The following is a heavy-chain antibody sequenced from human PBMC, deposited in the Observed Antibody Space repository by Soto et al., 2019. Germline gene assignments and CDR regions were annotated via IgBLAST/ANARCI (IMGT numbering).Heavy chain of an antibody. CDR1: GFTVSSNY. D-gene: IGHD6-13*01. CDR3: AKEGRYSSSRGYFDY. CDR2: IYSDDST. J-gene: IGHJ4*02. V-gene: IGHV3-53*01. Sequence: PGGSLRLSCAASGFTVSSNYMTWVRQAPGKGLEWVSVIYSDDSTYYADSVKGRFTISRDNPKNTLYLQMNSLRAEDTAVYYCAKEGRYSSSRGYFDYWGQGTLVTVSS.